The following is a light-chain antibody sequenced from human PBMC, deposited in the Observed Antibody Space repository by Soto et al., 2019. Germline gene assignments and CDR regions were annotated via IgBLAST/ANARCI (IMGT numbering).Light chain of an antibody. J-gene: IGKJ3*01. CDR2: AAS. Sequence: DIQMTQSPSSLSASVGDRVTITCRARQSISSYLNWYQQKPGKAPKLLIYAASSLQSGVPSRFSGSGSGTDFTLTISSLQPEYFATYYGQQSYSTPLTFGPGTKVDLK. V-gene: IGKV1-39*01. CDR1: QSISSY. CDR3: QQSYSTPLT.